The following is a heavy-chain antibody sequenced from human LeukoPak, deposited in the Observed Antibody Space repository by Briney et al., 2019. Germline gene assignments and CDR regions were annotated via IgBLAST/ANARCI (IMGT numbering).Heavy chain of an antibody. V-gene: IGHV4-34*01. CDR2: INHSGST. CDR1: GGSFRGYY. CDR3: ASTERCSTTCPLDY. D-gene: IGHD2-2*01. J-gene: IGHJ4*02. Sequence: PAETLSLTCAVYGGSFRGYYWSWIRQPPGKGLEWIGEINHSGSTNYSPSLKSRVTISLDTSMKKFSLKLNSVTAADTAVYYCASTERCSTTCPLDYWGQGTLVTVSS.